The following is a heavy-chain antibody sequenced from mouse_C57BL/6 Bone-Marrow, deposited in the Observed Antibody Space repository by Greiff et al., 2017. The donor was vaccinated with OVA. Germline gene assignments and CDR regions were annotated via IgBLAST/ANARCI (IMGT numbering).Heavy chain of an antibody. D-gene: IGHD1-1*01. V-gene: IGHV1-50*01. Sequence: QVQLQQPGAELVKPGASVKLSCKASGYTFTSYWMQWVKQRPGQGLEWIGEIDPSDSYTNYNQKFKGKATLTVDTSSSTAYMQLSSLTSEDSAVYYCASSYYYGSSYWYFDVWGTGTPVTVSS. CDR1: GYTFTSYW. J-gene: IGHJ1*03. CDR3: ASSYYYGSSYWYFDV. CDR2: IDPSDSYT.